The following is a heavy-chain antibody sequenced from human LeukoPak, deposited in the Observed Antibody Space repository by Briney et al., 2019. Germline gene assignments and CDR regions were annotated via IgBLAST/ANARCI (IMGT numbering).Heavy chain of an antibody. CDR3: ARGRFYYDFWTEKFYFDY. CDR2: IKQDGSEK. Sequence: GGSLRLSCAASGFTFSNYWMSWVRQAPGKGLEWVANIKQDGSEKYFVDSVKGRFTISRDNAKNSLYLQMNSLRAEDTAVYYCARGRFYYDFWTEKFYFDYWGRGTLVTVSS. D-gene: IGHD3-3*01. V-gene: IGHV3-7*01. J-gene: IGHJ4*02. CDR1: GFTFSNYW.